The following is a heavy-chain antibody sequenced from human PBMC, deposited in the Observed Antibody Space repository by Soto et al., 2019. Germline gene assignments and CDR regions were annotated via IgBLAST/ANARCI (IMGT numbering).Heavy chain of an antibody. V-gene: IGHV4-4*07. D-gene: IGHD1-1*01. Sequence: SETLSLTCTVSGASISGFYWSWIRKSAGKGLEWIGRIYATGTTDYNPSLKSRVMMSVDTSKKQFSLKLRSVTAAVTAVYYCVRDGTKTLRDWFDPWGQG. CDR2: IYATGTT. CDR1: GASISGFY. J-gene: IGHJ5*02. CDR3: VRDGTKTLRDWFDP.